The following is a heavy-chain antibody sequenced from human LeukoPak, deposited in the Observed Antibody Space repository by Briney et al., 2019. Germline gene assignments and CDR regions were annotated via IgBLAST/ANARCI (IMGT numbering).Heavy chain of an antibody. V-gene: IGHV3-11*01. CDR3: AKGRVDGDYYFDY. CDR1: GFTFSDYY. J-gene: IGHJ4*02. CDR2: ISSSGSTI. D-gene: IGHD4-17*01. Sequence: GGSLRLSCAASGFTFSDYYMSWIRQAPGKGLEWVSYISSSGSTIYYADSVKGRFTISRDNSKNTLYLQMNSLRAEDTAVYYCAKGRVDGDYYFDYWGQGTLVTVSS.